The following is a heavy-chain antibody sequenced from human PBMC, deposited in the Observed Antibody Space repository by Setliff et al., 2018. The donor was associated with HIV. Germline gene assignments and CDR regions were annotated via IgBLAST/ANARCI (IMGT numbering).Heavy chain of an antibody. J-gene: IGHJ4*02. D-gene: IGHD3-10*01. CDR3: ASEYTSGY. CDR1: GFTFSSVW. Sequence: HPGGSLRLSCAGSGFTFSSVWMDWVRQAPGKGLEWVASINEGGSEGHYVDSVKGRFTISRDNAKQSLFLQMNSLRAEDTAVYYCASEYTSGYWGQGALVTVSS. CDR2: INEGGSEG. V-gene: IGHV3-7*01.